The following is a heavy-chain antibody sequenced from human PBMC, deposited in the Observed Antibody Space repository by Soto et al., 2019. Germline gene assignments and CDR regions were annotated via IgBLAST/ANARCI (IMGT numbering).Heavy chain of an antibody. CDR2: IYYHGNT. J-gene: IGHJ4*01. V-gene: IGHV4-39*01. Sequence: PSETQSLTCTVSGDSIRSNSRYWGWIRQPPGKSLEWIGTIYYHGNTYSNPSLKSRVTISVDTSNNQLSLKLRSVTAADTAAYYCARHDGFSSGWIFDYWGHGTLVTVSS. D-gene: IGHD6-19*01. CDR1: GDSIRSNSRY. CDR3: ARHDGFSSGWIFDY.